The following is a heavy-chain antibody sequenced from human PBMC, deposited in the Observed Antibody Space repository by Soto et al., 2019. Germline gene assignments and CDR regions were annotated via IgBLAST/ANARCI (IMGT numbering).Heavy chain of an antibody. CDR2: INPSGGST. Sequence: DSVKSSCKASGYTFTSDYMHWVRQAPGQGPEWMGIINPSGGSTSYAQKFQGRVTMTRDTSTSTVYMELSSLRSEDTAVYYCARGWPTGITIFGVVIIPGMDVWG. CDR1: GYTFTSDY. CDR3: ARGWPTGITIFGVVIIPGMDV. V-gene: IGHV1-46*01. D-gene: IGHD3-3*01. J-gene: IGHJ6*02.